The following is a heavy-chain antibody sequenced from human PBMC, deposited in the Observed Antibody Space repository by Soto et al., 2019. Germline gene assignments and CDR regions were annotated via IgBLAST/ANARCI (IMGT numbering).Heavy chain of an antibody. D-gene: IGHD2-15*01. Sequence: EVQLVESGGGLVQPGRSLRLSCTASGFTFGDYAMSWFRQAPGKGLEWVGFIRSKAYGGTTEYAASVKGRFTISRDDSKSIAYLQMNSLKTEDTAVYYCTRDVDIVVVVAALPFDYWGQGTLVTVSS. CDR3: TRDVDIVVVVAALPFDY. V-gene: IGHV3-49*03. CDR1: GFTFGDYA. CDR2: IRSKAYGGTT. J-gene: IGHJ4*02.